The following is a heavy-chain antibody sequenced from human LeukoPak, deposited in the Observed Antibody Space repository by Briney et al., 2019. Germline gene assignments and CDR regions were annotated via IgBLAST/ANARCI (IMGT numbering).Heavy chain of an antibody. D-gene: IGHD3-22*01. J-gene: IGHJ4*02. Sequence: SETLSLTCTVSGGSISSGDYYWSWIRQPPGKGLEGIGYIYYSGSTYYNPSLKSRVTISVDTSKNQFSLKLSSVTAADTAVYYCASCYDSSGYYLGWGQGTLVTVSS. CDR1: GGSISSGDYY. CDR2: IYYSGST. CDR3: ASCYDSSGYYLG. V-gene: IGHV4-30-4*01.